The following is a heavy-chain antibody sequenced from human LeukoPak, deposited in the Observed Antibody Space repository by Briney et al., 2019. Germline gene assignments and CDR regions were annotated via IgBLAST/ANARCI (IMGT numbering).Heavy chain of an antibody. V-gene: IGHV4-61*02. CDR1: GVSISSGSYN. Sequence: SETLSLTCTVSGVSISSGSYNWNWIRQPAGTGLEWIGRIYTTKSTNYNPSLKSRVTISVDTSKNQVSLNLSSVTAADTAMYYCAKGTRVAGAFDIWGQGTMVTVSS. D-gene: IGHD1-14*01. J-gene: IGHJ3*02. CDR2: IYTTKST. CDR3: AKGTRVAGAFDI.